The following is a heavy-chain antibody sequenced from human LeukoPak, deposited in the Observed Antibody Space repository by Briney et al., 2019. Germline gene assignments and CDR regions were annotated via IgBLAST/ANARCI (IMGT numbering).Heavy chain of an antibody. Sequence: GGSLRLSCAASGFTFSSYAMSWVRPAPGKGLEWVSAISGSGGSTYYADSVKGRFTISRDNSKNTLYLQMNSLRAEDTAVYYCADYDSSGYYPSDYWGQGTLVTVSS. V-gene: IGHV3-23*01. J-gene: IGHJ4*02. CDR2: ISGSGGST. CDR3: ADYDSSGYYPSDY. D-gene: IGHD3-22*01. CDR1: GFTFSSYA.